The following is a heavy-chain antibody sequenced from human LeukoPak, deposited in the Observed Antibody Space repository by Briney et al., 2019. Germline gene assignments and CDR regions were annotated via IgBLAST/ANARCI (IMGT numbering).Heavy chain of an antibody. D-gene: IGHD6-13*01. CDR3: ARAVGGIGPHFDY. Sequence: GGSLRLSCAASGFTFSSYGMHWVRQAPGKGLEWVAVIWYDGSNKYYADSVKGRFTISRDNSKNTLYLQMNSLRAEDTAVYYCARAVGGIGPHFDYWGQGTLVTVSS. CDR2: IWYDGSNK. CDR1: GFTFSSYG. J-gene: IGHJ4*02. V-gene: IGHV3-33*01.